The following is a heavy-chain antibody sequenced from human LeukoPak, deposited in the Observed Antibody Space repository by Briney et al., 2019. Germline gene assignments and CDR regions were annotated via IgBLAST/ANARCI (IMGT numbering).Heavy chain of an antibody. V-gene: IGHV1-24*01. D-gene: IGHD6-6*01. CDR3: ASVVPVGSSSPYYGMDI. CDR1: GYTLTELS. CDR2: FDSEDGET. Sequence: ASVKVSCKVSGYTLTELSMHWVRQAPGKGLEWMGGFDSEDGETIYAQKFQGRVTMTEDTSTDTAYMELSSLRSEDTAVYYCASVVPVGSSSPYYGMDIWGQGTTVTVSS. J-gene: IGHJ6*02.